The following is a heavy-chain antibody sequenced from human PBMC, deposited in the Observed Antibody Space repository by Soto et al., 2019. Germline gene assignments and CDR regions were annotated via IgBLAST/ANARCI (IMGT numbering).Heavy chain of an antibody. CDR3: ASLGRGASMSTVTTWEGQNQYYYYMDV. Sequence: SVKVSCKASGGTFSSYAISWVRQAPGQGLEWMGRIIPILGIANYAQKFQGRVTITADKSTSTAYMELISLRSEDTAVYYCASLGRGASMSTVTTWEGQNQYYYYMDVWGKGTTVTVSS. CDR2: IIPILGIA. J-gene: IGHJ6*03. V-gene: IGHV1-69*04. CDR1: GGTFSSYA. D-gene: IGHD4-17*01.